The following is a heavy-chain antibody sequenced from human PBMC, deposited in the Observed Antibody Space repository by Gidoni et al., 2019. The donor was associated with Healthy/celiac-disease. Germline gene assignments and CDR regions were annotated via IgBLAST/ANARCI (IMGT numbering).Heavy chain of an antibody. CDR3: ARNGGGGLRYYDFWSGYFGGSWFDP. CDR1: GGTFSSYA. J-gene: IGHJ5*02. V-gene: IGHV1-69*06. D-gene: IGHD3-3*01. CDR2: IIPIFGTA. Sequence: QVQLVQSGAEVKKPGSSVKVSCKASGGTFSSYAISWVRQAPGQGLEWMGGIIPIFGTANYAQKFQGRVTITAEKSTSTAYMELSSLRSEDTAVYYCARNGGGGLRYYDFWSGYFGGSWFDPWGQGTLVTVSS.